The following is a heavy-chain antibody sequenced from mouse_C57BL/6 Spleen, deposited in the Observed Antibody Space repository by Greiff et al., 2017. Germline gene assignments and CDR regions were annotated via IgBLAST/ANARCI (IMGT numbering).Heavy chain of an antibody. CDR3: ARSEDYCSSYDYAMDY. D-gene: IGHD1-1*01. J-gene: IGHJ4*01. V-gene: IGHV1-20*01. CDR2: INPYNGDT. CDR1: GYSFTGYF. Sequence: DVQLQESGPELVKPGDSVKISCKASGYSFTGYFMNWVMQSHGKSLEWIGRINPYNGDTFYNQKFKGKATLTVDKSSITAHMELRSLTSEDSAVYDCARSEDYCSSYDYAMDYWGQGTSVTVSS.